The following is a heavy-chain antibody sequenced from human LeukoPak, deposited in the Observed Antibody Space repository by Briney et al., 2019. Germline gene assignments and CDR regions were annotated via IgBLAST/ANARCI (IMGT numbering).Heavy chain of an antibody. CDR2: ISTYNGNT. CDR3: ARDCDRSGYYCY. D-gene: IGHD3-22*01. J-gene: IGHJ4*02. Sequence: ASGKVACKASGYTFSDVGISCVRQAPVQGLEWMGWISTYNGNTNYAQKLQGRVAINTDTSTSTAYMELRSLRSDDTAVYYCARDCDRSGYYCYWGQGTLVTVSS. V-gene: IGHV1-18*01. CDR1: GYTFSDVG.